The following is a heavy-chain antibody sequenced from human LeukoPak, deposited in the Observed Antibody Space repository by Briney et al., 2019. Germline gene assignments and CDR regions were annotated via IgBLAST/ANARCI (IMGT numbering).Heavy chain of an antibody. Sequence: PGGCLRLSCVVSGIPFSDYYMNWIRQTPEKGLEWISYISASSSYTDYADSVKGRFTISRDNAQNALFLQMNRLRVEDTAVYYCAAGTAADYWGQGTQVTVSS. CDR1: GIPFSDYY. J-gene: IGHJ4*02. CDR3: AAGTAADY. D-gene: IGHD6-13*01. CDR2: ISASSSYT. V-gene: IGHV3-11*03.